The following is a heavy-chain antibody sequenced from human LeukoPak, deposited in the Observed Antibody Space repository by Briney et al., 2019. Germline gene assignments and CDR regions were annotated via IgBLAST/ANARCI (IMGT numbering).Heavy chain of an antibody. D-gene: IGHD6-19*01. Sequence: PGGSLRLSCAASGFTFSSYAMSWVRQAPGKGLEWVSAISGSGGSTYYADSVKGRFTISRDNSKNTLYLQMNSLRAEDTAVYYCAKDMKDYSSSGWYFVSPAPFDPWGQGTLVTVSS. CDR3: AKDMKDYSSSGWYFVSPAPFDP. J-gene: IGHJ5*02. CDR1: GFTFSSYA. CDR2: ISGSGGST. V-gene: IGHV3-23*01.